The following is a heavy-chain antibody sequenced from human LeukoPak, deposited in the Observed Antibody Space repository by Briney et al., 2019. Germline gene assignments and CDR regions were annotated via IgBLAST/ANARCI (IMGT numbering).Heavy chain of an antibody. CDR2: IYHSGST. Sequence: SETLSLTCAVSGGSISSGGYSWSWIRQPPGKGLEWIGYIYHSGSTYYNPSPKSRVTISVDRSKNQFSLKLSSVTAADTAVYYCASAYYYDSSGYYVDYWGQGTLVTVSS. V-gene: IGHV4-30-2*01. CDR3: ASAYYYDSSGYYVDY. CDR1: GGSISSGGYS. J-gene: IGHJ4*02. D-gene: IGHD3-22*01.